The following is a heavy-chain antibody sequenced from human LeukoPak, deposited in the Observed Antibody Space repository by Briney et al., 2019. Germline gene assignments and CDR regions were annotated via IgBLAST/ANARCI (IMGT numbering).Heavy chain of an antibody. D-gene: IGHD3-16*01. J-gene: IGHJ4*02. CDR2: IYYSGST. CDR1: GGSISSGDYS. CDR3: ARVDGGNYFDY. V-gene: IGHV4-30-4*01. Sequence: PSETLSLTCTVSGGSISSGDYSWSWIRQPPGKGLEWIGYIYYSGSTYYNPSLKSRVTISVDTSKNQFSLKLSSVTAADTAVYYCARVDGGNYFDYWGQGTLVTVSS.